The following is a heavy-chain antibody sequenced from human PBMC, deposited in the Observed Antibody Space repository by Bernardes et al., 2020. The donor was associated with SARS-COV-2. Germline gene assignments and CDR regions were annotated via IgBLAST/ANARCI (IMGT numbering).Heavy chain of an antibody. CDR1: GFTFSGHA. J-gene: IGHJ6*02. CDR3: ARTKAYYGAWSGYYMDV. D-gene: IGHD3-3*01. CDR2: ITTGSIT. V-gene: IGHV3-23*05. Sequence: GGSLRLSCAASGFTFSGHAMTWVRQAPGKGLEWVSSITTGSITYCPDSVKGRFTISRDNSKNTLYLQMNSLRAEDTAMYYCARTKAYYGAWSGYYMDVWGQGTTVTVSS.